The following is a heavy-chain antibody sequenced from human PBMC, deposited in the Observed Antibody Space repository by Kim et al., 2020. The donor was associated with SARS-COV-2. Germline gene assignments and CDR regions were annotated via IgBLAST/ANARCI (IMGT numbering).Heavy chain of an antibody. V-gene: IGHV3-23*01. J-gene: IGHJ6*02. D-gene: IGHD4-4*01. CDR1: GFYFTSNA. CDR2: IGGDETT. CDR3: AKDLYDYSAMDV. Sequence: GSLRLSCVASGFYFTSNAMNWVRQAPGKGPEWVSGIGGDETTHYADSVKGRFSTSRDNSKNTLYLQMNSLRVEDTARYYCAKDLYDYSAMDVWGQGTPVTVSS.